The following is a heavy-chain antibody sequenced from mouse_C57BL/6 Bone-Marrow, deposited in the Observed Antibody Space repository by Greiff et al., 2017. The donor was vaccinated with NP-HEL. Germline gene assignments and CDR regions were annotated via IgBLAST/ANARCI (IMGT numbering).Heavy chain of an antibody. CDR2: IDPSDSYT. CDR3: ARSRHYSYYFDD. CDR1: GYTFTSYW. J-gene: IGHJ2*01. Sequence: VQLQQPGAELVMPGASVKLSCKASGYTFTSYWMHWVKQRPGQGLEWIGEIDPSDSYTNYNQKFKGKSTLTVDKSSSTAYMQLSSLTSEDSAVYYCARSRHYSYYFDDWGQGTTLTVSS. V-gene: IGHV1-69*01. D-gene: IGHD2-12*01.